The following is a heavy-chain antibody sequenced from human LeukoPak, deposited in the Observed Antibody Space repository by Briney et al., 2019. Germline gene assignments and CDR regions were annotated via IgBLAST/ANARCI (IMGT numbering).Heavy chain of an antibody. J-gene: IGHJ5*02. V-gene: IGHV4-39*01. Sequence: SETLSLTCTVSGGSISSSTYYWGWIRQPPGKGLEWIGSMYYSGSTYYNPSLKSRVTISVDTSKNQFSLNLSSVTAADTAVYYCATSQQRYFDWLSINWCDPWGQGTLVTVSS. D-gene: IGHD3-9*01. CDR1: GGSISSSTYY. CDR2: MYYSGST. CDR3: ATSQQRYFDWLSINWCDP.